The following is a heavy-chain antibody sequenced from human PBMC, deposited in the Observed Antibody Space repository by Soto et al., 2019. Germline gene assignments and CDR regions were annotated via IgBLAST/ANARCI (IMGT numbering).Heavy chain of an antibody. J-gene: IGHJ6*02. CDR1: GFTFSSYG. Sequence: PGGSLRLSCAASGFTFSSYGMHWVRRAPGKGLEWVAVISYDGSNKYYADSVKGRFTISRDNSKNTLYLQMNSLRAEDTAVYYCAKEGYYYYGMDVWGQGTTVTVSS. CDR2: ISYDGSNK. V-gene: IGHV3-30*18. CDR3: AKEGYYYYGMDV.